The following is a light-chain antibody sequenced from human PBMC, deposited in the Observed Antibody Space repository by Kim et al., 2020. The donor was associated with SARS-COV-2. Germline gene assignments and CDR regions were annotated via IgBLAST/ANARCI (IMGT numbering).Light chain of an antibody. J-gene: IGLJ2*01. CDR3: NSRDSNDNVV. CDR1: SLRSYY. Sequence: VALGQTVRITGQGDSLRSYYATWYQQKPGQAPILVIYGKNNRPSGIPDRFSGSSSGNTASLTITGTQAGYEADYYCNSRDSNDNVVFGGGTQLTVL. V-gene: IGLV3-19*01. CDR2: GKN.